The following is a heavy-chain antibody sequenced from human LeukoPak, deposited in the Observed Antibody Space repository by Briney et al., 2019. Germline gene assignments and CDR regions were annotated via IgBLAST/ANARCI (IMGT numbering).Heavy chain of an antibody. V-gene: IGHV3-23*01. J-gene: IGHJ1*01. CDR2: ISGSGSST. Sequence: GGSLRLSCAASGFTFSSYALSWVRQAPGKGLEWVSAISGSGSSTYYADSVKGRFTISRDNSKNSLYLQMNSLRAEDTAVYYCATYSSRNAREFQSWGQGTLVTVSS. CDR1: GFTFSSYA. CDR3: ATYSSRNAREFQS. D-gene: IGHD2-2*01.